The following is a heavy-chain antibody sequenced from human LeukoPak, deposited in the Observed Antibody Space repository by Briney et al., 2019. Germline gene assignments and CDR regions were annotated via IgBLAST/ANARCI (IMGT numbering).Heavy chain of an antibody. CDR2: ISGDGGTK. Sequence: GGSLRLSCAASGFTFSGYTMYWVRQAPGKGLEYVSSISGDGGTKYYANSVQGRFTISRDNSKNTLYLQMGCLRAEDMAVYYCARDRCSGGSCYWRVFDYWGQGTLVTVSS. D-gene: IGHD2-15*01. CDR1: GFTFSGYT. CDR3: ARDRCSGGSCYWRVFDY. V-gene: IGHV3-64*01. J-gene: IGHJ4*02.